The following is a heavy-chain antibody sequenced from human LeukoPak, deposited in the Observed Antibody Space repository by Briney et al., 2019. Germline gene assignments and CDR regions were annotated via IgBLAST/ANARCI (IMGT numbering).Heavy chain of an antibody. Sequence: SETLSLTCTVSGGSISSSSYYWGWIRQPPGKGLEWIGSIYYSGSTYYNPSLKSRVTISVDTSKNQFSLKLSSVTAADTAVYYCARNDPYYYDSRGFDPWGQGTLVTVSS. CDR1: GGSISSSSYY. V-gene: IGHV4-39*07. D-gene: IGHD3-22*01. CDR3: ARNDPYYYDSRGFDP. J-gene: IGHJ5*02. CDR2: IYYSGST.